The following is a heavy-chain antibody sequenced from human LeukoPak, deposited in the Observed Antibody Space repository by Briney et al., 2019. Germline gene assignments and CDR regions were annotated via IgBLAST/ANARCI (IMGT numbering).Heavy chain of an antibody. CDR1: GGSIARSSYY. D-gene: IGHD6-13*01. V-gene: IGHV4-39*01. Sequence: PSENLSLTCSVSGGSIARSSYYWGWTRQPPGKGLEWIGSIYYSGGTYYNPSLKSRVTISVDTSRNQFSLKLGSVTAADTAVYYCARHGSIATGAFTYWGQGTLVTVSS. CDR2: IYYSGGT. CDR3: ARHGSIATGAFTY. J-gene: IGHJ4*02.